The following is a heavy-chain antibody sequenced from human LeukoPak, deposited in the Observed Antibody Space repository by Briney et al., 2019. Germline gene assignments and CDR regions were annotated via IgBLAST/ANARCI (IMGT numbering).Heavy chain of an antibody. CDR3: ARGTADYGDYVPWFDP. Sequence: SETLSLTCAVYGGSFSGYYWSWIRQPPGKGLEWIGEINHSGSTNYNPSLKSRVTISVDTSKNQFSLKLSSVTAADTAVYYCARGTADYGDYVPWFDPWCQGTLVTVSS. D-gene: IGHD4-17*01. CDR2: INHSGST. J-gene: IGHJ5*02. V-gene: IGHV4-34*01. CDR1: GGSFSGYY.